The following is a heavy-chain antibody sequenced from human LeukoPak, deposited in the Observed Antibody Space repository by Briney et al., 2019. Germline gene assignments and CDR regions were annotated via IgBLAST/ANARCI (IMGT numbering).Heavy chain of an antibody. CDR2: IYTSGST. V-gene: IGHV4-4*07. D-gene: IGHD3-10*01. CDR1: GGSISPYY. J-gene: IGHJ3*02. CDR3: ARGLGSSGKTRAFDI. Sequence: SETLSLTCTVSGGSISPYYWSWIRQPAGKGLEWIGRIYTSGSTNYNPSLKSRVTISVDTSKNQFSLKLSSVTAADTAVYYCARGLGSSGKTRAFDIWGQGTMVTVSS.